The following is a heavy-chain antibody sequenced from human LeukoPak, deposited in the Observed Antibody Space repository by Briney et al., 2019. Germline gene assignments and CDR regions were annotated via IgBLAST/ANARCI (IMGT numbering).Heavy chain of an antibody. V-gene: IGHV4-4*09. CDR2: IHSSGST. D-gene: IGHD2-15*01. CDR3: ARPGQSSWWIYFNY. CDR1: GGSSSSYY. J-gene: IGHJ4*02. Sequence: SETLSLTCSVSGGSSSSYYWTWIRQPPGKGLEWIGNIHSSGSTDYSPSLKSRVTMSMDTSKNQFSLRLSSVTAADTAVYYCARPGQSSWWIYFNYWGQGTLVTVSA.